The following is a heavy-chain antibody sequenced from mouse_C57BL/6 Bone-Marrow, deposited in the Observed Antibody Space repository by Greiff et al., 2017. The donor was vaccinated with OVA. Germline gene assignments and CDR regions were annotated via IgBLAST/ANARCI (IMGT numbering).Heavy chain of an antibody. Sequence: VKLQQSDAELVKPGASVKISCKVSGYTFTDHTIHWMKQRPEQGLEWIGYIYPRDGSTKYNEKFKGKATLTADKSSRTAYLQLNSLTSEDSAVYFCARKYGYDDVHYFDYWGQGTTLTVSS. CDR2: IYPRDGST. D-gene: IGHD2-2*01. CDR1: GYTFTDHT. J-gene: IGHJ2*01. CDR3: ARKYGYDDVHYFDY. V-gene: IGHV1-78*01.